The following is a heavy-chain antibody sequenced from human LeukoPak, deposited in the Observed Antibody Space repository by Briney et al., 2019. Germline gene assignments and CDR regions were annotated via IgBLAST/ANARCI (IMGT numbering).Heavy chain of an antibody. V-gene: IGHV1-2*02. Sequence: GASVKVSCKASGYTFTGYYMHWVRQAPGQGLEWMGWINPNSGGTNYAQKFQGRVTMTRDTSISTAYMELSRLRSDDTAVYYCARVKMGLGIQFRYWGQGTLVTVSS. D-gene: IGHD7-27*01. J-gene: IGHJ4*02. CDR2: INPNSGGT. CDR3: ARVKMGLGIQFRY. CDR1: GYTFTGYY.